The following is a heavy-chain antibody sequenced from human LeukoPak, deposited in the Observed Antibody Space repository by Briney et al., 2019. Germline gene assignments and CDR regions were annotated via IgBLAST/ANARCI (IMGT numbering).Heavy chain of an antibody. CDR2: VKGDGRTT. J-gene: IGHJ4*02. CDR3: ATGHSYGYDY. V-gene: IGHV3-74*01. Sequence: GGSLRLSCAASGLPFSDFWMHWVRQPPGKGLVWVALVKGDGRTTIYADSVKGRFTISRDNAKNTLYLQMNSLRADDSGVYYCATGHSYGYDYWGQGVLVTVSS. D-gene: IGHD5-18*01. CDR1: GLPFSDFW.